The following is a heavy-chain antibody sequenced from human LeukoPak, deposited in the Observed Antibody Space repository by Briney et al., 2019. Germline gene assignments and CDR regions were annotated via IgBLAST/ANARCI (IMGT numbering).Heavy chain of an antibody. V-gene: IGHV1-8*03. CDR1: GYTFTSYD. D-gene: IGHD2/OR15-2a*01. CDR3: ARGVIDNWFDP. Sequence: ASVKVSCKASGYTFTSYDINWVRQATGQGLEWMGWMNPNSGNTGYAQKFQGRVTITRNTSISTAYMEVSSLRSEDTAAYYCARGVIDNWFDPWGQGTLVTVSS. CDR2: MNPNSGNT. J-gene: IGHJ5*02.